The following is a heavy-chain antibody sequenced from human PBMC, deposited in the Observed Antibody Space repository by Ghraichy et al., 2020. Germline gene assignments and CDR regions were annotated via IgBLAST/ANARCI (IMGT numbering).Heavy chain of an antibody. CDR2: IWSDGSNK. CDR3: ARELLYDGVYYYYGLDA. CDR1: GFTFSDFG. Sequence: GGSLRLSCAASGFTFSDFGMHWVRQAPGKGLEWVASIWSDGSNKYYGDSVKGRFTISRDNSKNTLYLQMNSLRAEDTAVYYCARELLYDGVYYYYGLDAWGQGTTVTVSS. J-gene: IGHJ6*02. V-gene: IGHV3-33*08. D-gene: IGHD2-8*01.